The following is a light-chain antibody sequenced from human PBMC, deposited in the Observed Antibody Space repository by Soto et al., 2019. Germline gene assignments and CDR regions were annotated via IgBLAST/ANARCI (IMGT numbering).Light chain of an antibody. CDR1: QSVSSSY. V-gene: IGKV3-20*01. CDR2: GTS. J-gene: IGKJ2*01. Sequence: EIVLTQSPGNLSLSPGERATLSCRASQSVSSSYLAWYQQKPGQAPRLLIYGTSSRATGIPDRFSCSGSGTDFTLTISRLEPEDFAVYYCQQYGSSPDTFGQRNKLEIK. CDR3: QQYGSSPDT.